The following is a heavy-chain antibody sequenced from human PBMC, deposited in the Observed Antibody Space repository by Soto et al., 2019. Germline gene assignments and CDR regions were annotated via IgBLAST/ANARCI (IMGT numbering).Heavy chain of an antibody. CDR1: GYTFTSYG. CDR3: ARTLRYFDWPQYFDY. Sequence: ASVKVSCKASGYTFTSYGISWVRQAPGQGLEWMGWISAYNGNTNYAQKLQGRVTMTTDTSTSTAYMELRSLRSDDTAVYYCARTLRYFDWPQYFDYWGQGTLVTVSS. D-gene: IGHD3-9*01. CDR2: ISAYNGNT. J-gene: IGHJ4*02. V-gene: IGHV1-18*01.